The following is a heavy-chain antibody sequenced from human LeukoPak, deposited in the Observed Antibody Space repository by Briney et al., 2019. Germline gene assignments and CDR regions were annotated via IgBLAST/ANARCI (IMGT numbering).Heavy chain of an antibody. D-gene: IGHD3-3*01. V-gene: IGHV1-8*01. Sequence: ASVKVSCKASGYTFTSYDINWVRQATGQGLEWMGWMNPNSGNTGYAQKFQGRVTMTRNTSISTAYMELSRLRSDDTAVYYCARGENLEWLLSIDYWGQGTLVTVSS. CDR3: ARGENLEWLLSIDY. J-gene: IGHJ4*02. CDR1: GYTFTSYD. CDR2: MNPNSGNT.